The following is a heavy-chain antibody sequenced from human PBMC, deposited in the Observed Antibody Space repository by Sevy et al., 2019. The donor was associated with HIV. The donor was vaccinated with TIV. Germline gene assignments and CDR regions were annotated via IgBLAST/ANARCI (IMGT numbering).Heavy chain of an antibody. V-gene: IGHV3-74*01. Sequence: GGSLRLSCAASGFTFSSYWMHWVRQAPGKGLVWVSRINSDGSSTSYADSVKGRFTISRDNAKNTLYLQMNSLRAEATAVYYCARGPGQLVAVDYWGQGTLVTVSS. CDR3: ARGPGQLVAVDY. D-gene: IGHD6-6*01. J-gene: IGHJ4*02. CDR2: INSDGSST. CDR1: GFTFSSYW.